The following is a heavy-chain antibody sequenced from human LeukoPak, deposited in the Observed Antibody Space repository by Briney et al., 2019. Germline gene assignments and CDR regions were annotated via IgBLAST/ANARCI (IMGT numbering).Heavy chain of an antibody. Sequence: SETLSLTCTVSGGSISSSSYYWSWIRQPPGKGLEWIGYIYYSGSTNYNPSLKSRVTISVDTSKNQFSLKLSSVTAADTAVYYCARDGNNYGAIVYWGQGTLVTVSS. J-gene: IGHJ4*02. V-gene: IGHV4-61*01. CDR2: IYYSGST. D-gene: IGHD4-11*01. CDR1: GGSISSSSYY. CDR3: ARDGNNYGAIVY.